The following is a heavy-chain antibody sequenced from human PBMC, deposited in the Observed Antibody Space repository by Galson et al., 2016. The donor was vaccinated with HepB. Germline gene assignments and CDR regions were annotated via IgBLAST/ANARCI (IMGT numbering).Heavy chain of an antibody. Sequence: SLRLSCAASGFTFSRYGIHWVRQAPGKGLEWVAVISYDGSFKYYADSVKGRFTISRDNSKSTLYLQMNSLRVEDTAVYYCARDRGSGYLDAFDIWGQGTMVTVSS. D-gene: IGHD3-22*01. CDR2: ISYDGSFK. V-gene: IGHV3-30*03. CDR3: ARDRGSGYLDAFDI. J-gene: IGHJ3*02. CDR1: GFTFSRYG.